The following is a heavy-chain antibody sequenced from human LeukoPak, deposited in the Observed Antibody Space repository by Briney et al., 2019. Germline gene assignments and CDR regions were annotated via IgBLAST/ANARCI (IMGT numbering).Heavy chain of an antibody. D-gene: IGHD6-6*01. CDR3: ARQGTRYSSSPDGDY. CDR1: GGSISSYY. V-gene: IGHV4-4*07. J-gene: IGHJ4*02. Sequence: SETLSLTCTVSGGSISSYYWSWIRQPAGKGLEWIGRIYTSGSTNYNPSLKSRVTMSVDTSKNQFSLKLSSVTAADTAVYYCARQGTRYSSSPDGDYWGQGTLVTVSS. CDR2: IYTSGST.